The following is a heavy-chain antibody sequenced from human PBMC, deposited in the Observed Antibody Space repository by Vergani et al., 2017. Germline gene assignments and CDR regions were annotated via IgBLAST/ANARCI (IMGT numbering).Heavy chain of an antibody. CDR1: GFTFSDYY. Sequence: VQLVESGGGLIQVGGSLRLSCAASGFTFSDYYMSWIRQAPGKGLEWVSYISSSSSYTNYADSVKGRFTISRDNAKNSLYLQMNSLRAEDTAVYYCAREPGIAAAGSQGGWFDPWGQGTLVTVSS. CDR2: ISSSSSYT. CDR3: AREPGIAAAGSQGGWFDP. J-gene: IGHJ5*02. D-gene: IGHD6-13*01. V-gene: IGHV3-11*05.